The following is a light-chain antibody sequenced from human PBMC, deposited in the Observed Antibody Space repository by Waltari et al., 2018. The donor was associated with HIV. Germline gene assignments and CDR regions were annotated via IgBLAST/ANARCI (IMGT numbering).Light chain of an antibody. V-gene: IGLV3-25*03. J-gene: IGLJ3*02. CDR1: DLPDHH. CDR2: KVT. CDR3: QSADSDNTYNWV. Sequence: SQLTQPPSVSVSPGQTAKITRPGDDLPDHHVYWYQQKPGQAPVLVMYKVTERPSGIPERFSGSMSGTTVTLTIMGVQPEDEADYYCQSADSDNTYNWVYGGGTKLTVL.